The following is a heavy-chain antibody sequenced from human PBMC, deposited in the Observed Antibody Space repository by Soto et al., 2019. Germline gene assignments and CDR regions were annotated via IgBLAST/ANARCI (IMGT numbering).Heavy chain of an antibody. V-gene: IGHV1-69*12. J-gene: IGHJ6*02. CDR3: ARAVAGGVYYYYGMDV. CDR1: GGTFSSYA. CDR2: IIPIFGTA. Sequence: QVQLVQSGAEVKKPGSSVKVSCKASGGTFSSYAINWVRQAPGQGLEWMGGIIPIFGTADYAQKFLGRVTITADESTSTAYMELSSLRSEDTAVYYCARAVAGGVYYYYGMDVWGQGTTVTVSS. D-gene: IGHD6-19*01.